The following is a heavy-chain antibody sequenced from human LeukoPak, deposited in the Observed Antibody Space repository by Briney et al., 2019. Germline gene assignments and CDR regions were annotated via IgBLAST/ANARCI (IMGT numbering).Heavy chain of an antibody. V-gene: IGHV3-23*01. CDR1: GFTFSNFA. CDR3: AKVLQGHPPQYAAFDI. D-gene: IGHD5-24*01. J-gene: IGHJ3*02. CDR2: IGADGDIT. Sequence: GGSLRLSCAASGFTFSNFAMNWVRQAPGKGLDWVSAIGADGDITFFADSVKGRFTISRDNSKTTVYLQMNSLRAEDTAVYYCAKVLQGHPPQYAAFDIWGQGTMVTVSS.